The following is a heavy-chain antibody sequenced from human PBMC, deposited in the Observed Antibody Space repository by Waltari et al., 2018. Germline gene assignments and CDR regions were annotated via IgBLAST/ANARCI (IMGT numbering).Heavy chain of an antibody. Sequence: GASVKVSCKASGYTFTSYAMHWVCQAPGQRLEWMGWINAGNGNTKYSQKFQGRVTITRDTSASTAYMELSSLRSEDTAVYYCARVRGYGDYLYYFDYWGQGTLVTVSS. CDR3: ARVRGYGDYLYYFDY. V-gene: IGHV1-3*01. CDR1: GYTFTSYA. CDR2: INAGNGNT. D-gene: IGHD4-17*01. J-gene: IGHJ4*02.